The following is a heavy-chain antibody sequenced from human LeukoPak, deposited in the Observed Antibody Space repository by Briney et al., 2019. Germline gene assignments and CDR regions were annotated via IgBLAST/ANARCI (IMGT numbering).Heavy chain of an antibody. Sequence: AGGSLRLSCAASGFTFSSYAMSWVRQAPGKGLERVSALNGDTTYYAESVKGRFTVSRDNSKNTLYLQMNSLTAEDTAVYYCAREASGYSFADYWGQGTLVTVSS. CDR2: LNGDTT. J-gene: IGHJ4*02. D-gene: IGHD1-26*01. CDR1: GFTFSSYA. CDR3: AREASGYSFADY. V-gene: IGHV3-23*01.